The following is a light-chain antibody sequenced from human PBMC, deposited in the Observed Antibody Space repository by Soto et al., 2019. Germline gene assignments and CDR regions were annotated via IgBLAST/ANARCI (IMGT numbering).Light chain of an antibody. Sequence: QSVLTQPASVSGSPGQSITLSCTGTSRDVGAYNYVSWYQQHSGKAPQLMVYDVTNRPSGVSDRFSGSKSGNTASLTISGLQAEDEADYFCSSHSNITPYVFGTGTKLTVL. CDR2: DVT. CDR1: SRDVGAYNY. V-gene: IGLV2-14*01. J-gene: IGLJ1*01. CDR3: SSHSNITPYV.